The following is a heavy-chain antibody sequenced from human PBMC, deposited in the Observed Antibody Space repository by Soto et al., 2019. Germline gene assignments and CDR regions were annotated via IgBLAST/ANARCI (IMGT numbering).Heavy chain of an antibody. Sequence: SETLSLTCTVSGGSINSGDYYWSWIRQPAGKGLEWIGYVYYSGSTSYNPPLKSRVIMSLDTSKNEFSLRLSSVTAADTAVYYCARDQTSGASGHHWFDRWGQGTLVTVSS. D-gene: IGHD3-10*01. CDR3: ARDQTSGASGHHWFDR. V-gene: IGHV4-30-4*01. CDR2: VYYSGST. CDR1: GGSINSGDYY. J-gene: IGHJ5*02.